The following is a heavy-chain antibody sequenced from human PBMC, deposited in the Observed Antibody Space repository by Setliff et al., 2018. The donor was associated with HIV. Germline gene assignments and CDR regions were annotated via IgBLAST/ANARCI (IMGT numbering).Heavy chain of an antibody. Sequence: SETLSLTCTVSGGPISSHYGSWIRQSPGKGLEWTGNIHYTGTTHYNPSLKSRVTMSVDTSKNHVSLKLSSVTAADTAVYYCARHNCGTTACYGVVVWGQGTMVTVSS. D-gene: IGHD2-2*01. CDR2: IHYTGTT. CDR3: ARHNCGTTACYGVVV. J-gene: IGHJ3*01. CDR1: GGPISSHY. V-gene: IGHV4-59*11.